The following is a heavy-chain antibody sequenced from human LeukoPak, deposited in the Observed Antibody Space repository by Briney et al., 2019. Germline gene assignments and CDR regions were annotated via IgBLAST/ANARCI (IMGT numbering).Heavy chain of an antibody. CDR3: AGRPHGDHPYFDY. V-gene: IGHV3-33*01. CDR1: GFILSTYG. CDR2: IWSDESHR. Sequence: GGSLRLSCAASGFILSTYGMHWGGQAPGKGLEGVAVIWSDESHRYYANSVKGRFTISRDNSKNTLYLQMNSLRAEDTAVYYCAGRPHGDHPYFDYWGQGTPVTVST. D-gene: IGHD4-17*01. J-gene: IGHJ4*02.